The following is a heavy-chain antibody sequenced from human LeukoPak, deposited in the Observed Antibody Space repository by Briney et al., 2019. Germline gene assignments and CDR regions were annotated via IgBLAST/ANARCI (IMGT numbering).Heavy chain of an antibody. CDR1: GGSFSTHY. CDR3: ARHLSGSYSFDY. CDR2: IYSSGNT. D-gene: IGHD1-26*01. Sequence: PSETLSLTCTVSGGSFSTHYYSWIRQPAGTGLEWIGLIYSSGNTNYNPSLKSRVTISVDTSKNQFSLRLSSVTAADTAVYYCARHLSGSYSFDYWGQGTPVTVSS. J-gene: IGHJ4*02. V-gene: IGHV4-4*07.